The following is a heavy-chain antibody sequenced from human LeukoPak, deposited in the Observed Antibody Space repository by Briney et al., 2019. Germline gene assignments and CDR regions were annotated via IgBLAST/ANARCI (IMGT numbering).Heavy chain of an antibody. D-gene: IGHD2-21*02. CDR2: MNPNSGNT. J-gene: IGHJ4*02. CDR3: ARAQGATAKFDY. CDR1: GYTFTSYD. V-gene: IGHV1-8*03. Sequence: ASVTVSCKASGYTFTSYDINWVRQATGQGLAWMGWMNPNSGNTGYAQRFQGRVTITRDTSISTVYLELSSLRSEDTAVYYCARAQGATAKFDYWGQGTLVTVSS.